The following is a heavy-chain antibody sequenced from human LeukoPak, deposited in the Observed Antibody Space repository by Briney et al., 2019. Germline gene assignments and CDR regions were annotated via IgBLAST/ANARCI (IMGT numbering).Heavy chain of an antibody. D-gene: IGHD5-18*01. CDR2: INPSGGST. V-gene: IGHV1-46*01. CDR3: ARALPHRRLMDTTMEQHWFDP. Sequence: ASVKASCKTSGYTFTSYYMHWVRPAPGQGLEWMGIINPSGGSTNYAQKFQGRVTMTRDMSTSTVYMELRSLRSEDTAMYYCARALPHRRLMDTTMEQHWFDPWGQGTLVTVSS. CDR1: GYTFTSYY. J-gene: IGHJ5*02.